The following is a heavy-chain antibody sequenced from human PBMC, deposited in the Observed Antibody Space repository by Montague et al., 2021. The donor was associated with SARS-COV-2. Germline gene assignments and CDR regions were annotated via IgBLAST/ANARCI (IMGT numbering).Heavy chain of an antibody. V-gene: IGHV3-30*04. J-gene: IGHJ4*02. CDR3: ARDMIRGAPDYFDY. D-gene: IGHD3-10*01. Sequence: SRRLSCAASGFPFSSYPMHWVRQAPGKGLDWVAVISYDGKVKVYADSVKGRFTISRDDSKSTLYLQMNSLKTEDTAVYYCARDMIRGAPDYFDYWGQGTLVTVSS. CDR2: ISYDGKVK. CDR1: GFPFSSYP.